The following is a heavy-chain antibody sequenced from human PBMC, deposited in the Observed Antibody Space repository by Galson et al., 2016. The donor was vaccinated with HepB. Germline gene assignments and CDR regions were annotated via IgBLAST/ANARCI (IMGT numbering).Heavy chain of an antibody. J-gene: IGHJ2*01. V-gene: IGHV5-51*01. CDR1: GYSFSYYW. CDR3: ARREMATAFDFDL. Sequence: QSGAEVKKPGESLKISCKGSGYSFSYYWIGWVRQMPGKGLEWMGINYPGDSDTKYSPSFQGQVTISADKSISTASLRWSSLKATDTAMYYCARREMATAFDFDLWGRGTLVTVSS. D-gene: IGHD5-24*01. CDR2: NYPGDSDT.